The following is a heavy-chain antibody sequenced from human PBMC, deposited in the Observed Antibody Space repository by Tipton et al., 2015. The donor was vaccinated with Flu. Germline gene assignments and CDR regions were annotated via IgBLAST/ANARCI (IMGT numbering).Heavy chain of an antibody. CDR3: VRDAERITVFGVGGDH. D-gene: IGHD3-3*01. Sequence: QVQLVQSGAVVKEPGASVTVSCKASGYIFITYYMHWVRQTSGQGLEWMGIISLRRGTTTYAQRFQDRVTMTRGTSTSTVYMELSSLTSEDTAVYYCVRDAERITVFGVGGDHWGQGTLVTVSS. J-gene: IGHJ5*02. CDR1: GYIFITYY. V-gene: IGHV1-46*01. CDR2: ISLRRGTT.